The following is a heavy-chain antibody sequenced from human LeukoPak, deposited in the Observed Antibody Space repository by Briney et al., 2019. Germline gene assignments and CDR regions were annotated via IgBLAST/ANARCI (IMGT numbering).Heavy chain of an antibody. Sequence: KNSETLSLTCTVFGGSISSYYWSWIRQPAGKGLEWIGRIYTSGSITYNPSLKSRVSMSVDTSKNQFSLKLSSVTAADTAVYYCARDSGTTGEVKFDPWGQGTLVTVSS. J-gene: IGHJ5*02. CDR2: IYTSGSI. D-gene: IGHD3-10*01. CDR3: ARDSGTTGEVKFDP. CDR1: GGSISSYY. V-gene: IGHV4-4*07.